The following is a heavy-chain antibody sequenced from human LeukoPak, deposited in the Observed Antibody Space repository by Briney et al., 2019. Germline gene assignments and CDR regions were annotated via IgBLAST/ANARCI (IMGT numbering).Heavy chain of an antibody. J-gene: IGHJ6*03. CDR2: IYHSGST. V-gene: IGHV4-34*01. CDR1: GGSFSGYY. Sequence: SETLSLTCAVYGGSFSGYYWSWIRQPPGKGLEWIGEIYHSGSTNYNPSLKSRVTISVDTSKNQFSLKLSSVTAADTAVYYCARRTEETTFYYYYYMDVWGKGTTVTVSS. CDR3: ARRTEETTFYYYYYMDV. D-gene: IGHD2/OR15-2a*01.